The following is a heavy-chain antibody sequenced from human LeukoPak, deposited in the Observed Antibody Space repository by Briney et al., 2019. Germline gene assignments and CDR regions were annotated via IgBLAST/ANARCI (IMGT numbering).Heavy chain of an antibody. CDR3: ARARGCSSTSCYRAGFDY. D-gene: IGHD2-2*02. V-gene: IGHV3-21*01. CDR2: IISSSSYI. CDR1: GFTFSSYS. J-gene: IGHJ4*02. Sequence: GGSLRLSCAASGFTFSSYSMNWVRQAPGKGLEWVSSIISSSSYIYYADSVKGRFTISRDNAKNSLYLQMNSLRAEDTAVYYCARARGCSSTSCYRAGFDYWGQGTLVTVSS.